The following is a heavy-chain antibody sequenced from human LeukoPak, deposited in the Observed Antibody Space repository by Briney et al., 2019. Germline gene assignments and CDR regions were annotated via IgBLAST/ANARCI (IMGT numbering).Heavy chain of an antibody. CDR1: GFTFSSYA. J-gene: IGHJ4*02. CDR2: ISGRGGST. Sequence: GGPLRLSCAASGFTFSSYAMSWVRQAPGKGLEWVSAISGRGGSTYYADSVKGRFTISRDNSKNTLYLQMNSLRAEDTAVYYCAKGTAAAGPSDFDYWGQGTLVTVSS. CDR3: AKGTAAAGPSDFDY. D-gene: IGHD6-13*01. V-gene: IGHV3-23*01.